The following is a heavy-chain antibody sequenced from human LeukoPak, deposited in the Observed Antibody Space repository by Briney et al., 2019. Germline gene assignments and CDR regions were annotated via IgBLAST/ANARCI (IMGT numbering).Heavy chain of an antibody. CDR1: GYTFTSYD. CDR3: ARGQCPDITIFGVVIPQHNWFDP. CDR2: MNPNSGNT. V-gene: IGHV1-8*03. D-gene: IGHD3-3*01. Sequence: ASVKVSCKASGYTFTSYDINWVRQATGQGLEWMGWMNPNSGNTGYAQKFQGRVTITRNTSISTAYMELSSLRSEDTAVYYCARGQCPDITIFGVVIPQHNWFDPWGQGTLVTVSS. J-gene: IGHJ5*02.